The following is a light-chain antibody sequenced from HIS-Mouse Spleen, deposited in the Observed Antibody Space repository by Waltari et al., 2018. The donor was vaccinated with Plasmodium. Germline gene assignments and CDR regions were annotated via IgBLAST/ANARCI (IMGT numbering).Light chain of an antibody. CDR1: HGISND. Sequence: AIQMTQSPSSLSASVGDRVTITCRASHGISNDLGWYQQKPGKAPKLLISAASSLQSGVPSRFSGSGSGTDFTLTISSLQPEDFATYYCLQDYNYPYTFGQGTKLEIK. CDR3: LQDYNYPYT. CDR2: AAS. V-gene: IGKV1-6*01. J-gene: IGKJ2*01.